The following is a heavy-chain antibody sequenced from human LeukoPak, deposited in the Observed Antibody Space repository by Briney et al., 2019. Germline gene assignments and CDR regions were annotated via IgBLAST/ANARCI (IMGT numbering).Heavy chain of an antibody. CDR1: GGSINSSSYY. Sequence: PSETLSLTCTVSGGSINSSSYYWGWIRQPPGKGLEWIGSIYYSGSTYYNPSLKSRVTISVDTSKNQFSLKLSSVTAADTAVYYCARATYYYDSSGYYYYYYYYMDVWGKGTTVTVSS. J-gene: IGHJ6*03. V-gene: IGHV4-39*01. CDR3: ARATYYYDSSGYYYYYYYYMDV. CDR2: IYYSGST. D-gene: IGHD3-22*01.